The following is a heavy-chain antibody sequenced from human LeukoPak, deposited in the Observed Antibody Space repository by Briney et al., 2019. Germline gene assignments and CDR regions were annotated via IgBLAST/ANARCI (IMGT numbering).Heavy chain of an antibody. CDR3: ARENYYDSSGYYSIDAFDI. J-gene: IGHJ3*02. CDR2: ISYDGSNK. D-gene: IGHD3-22*01. Sequence: PGGSLRLSCAASGFTFSSYGMSWVRQAPGKGLEWVAVISYDGSNKYYADSVKGRFTISRDNSKNTLYLQMNSLRAEDTAVYYCARENYYDSSGYYSIDAFDIWGQGTMVTVSS. CDR1: GFTFSSYG. V-gene: IGHV3-30*03.